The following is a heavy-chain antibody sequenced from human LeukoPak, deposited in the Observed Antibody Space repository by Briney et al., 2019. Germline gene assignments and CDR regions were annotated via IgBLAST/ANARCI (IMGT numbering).Heavy chain of an antibody. D-gene: IGHD3-3*01. Sequence: SETLSLTCTVSGGSISSSSYYWGWIRQPPGKGLEWIGSIYYSGSTYYNPSLKSRVTISVDTSKNQFSLKLSSVTAADTAVYYCARLGGYDFWSGYQFDYWGQGTLVTVSS. CDR2: IYYSGST. J-gene: IGHJ4*02. CDR3: ARLGGYDFWSGYQFDY. V-gene: IGHV4-39*07. CDR1: GGSISSSSYY.